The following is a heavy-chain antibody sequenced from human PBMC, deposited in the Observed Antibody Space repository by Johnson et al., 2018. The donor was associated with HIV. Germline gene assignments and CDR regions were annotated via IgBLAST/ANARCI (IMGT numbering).Heavy chain of an antibody. CDR1: GFIFSSYA. Sequence: QVQLVESGGGVVQPGRSLRLSCAASGFIFSSYAMHWVRQAPGKGLEWVAVILYDGNNKYYADSVQVRFTISRDNSKNTLYLQMNSLRADETAVYYCARDRAPVYSSSSSPFDAFDIWGQGTMVTVSS. D-gene: IGHD6-6*01. CDR2: ILYDGNNK. V-gene: IGHV3-30-3*01. J-gene: IGHJ3*02. CDR3: ARDRAPVYSSSSSPFDAFDI.